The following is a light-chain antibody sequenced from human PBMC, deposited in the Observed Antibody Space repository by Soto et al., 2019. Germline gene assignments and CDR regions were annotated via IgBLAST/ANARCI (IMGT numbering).Light chain of an antibody. CDR3: QQYNNWPPVFT. CDR1: QNVRSN. J-gene: IGKJ3*01. V-gene: IGKV3D-15*01. CDR2: GAS. Sequence: EIMMTQSPATLSVSLGERATLFCSASQNVRSNLAWYQQKPGQAPRLLIHGASSRATGIPDRFSGSGFGTEFTLTINSLPSEDFAVYYCQQYNNWPPVFTFGPGTKVDI.